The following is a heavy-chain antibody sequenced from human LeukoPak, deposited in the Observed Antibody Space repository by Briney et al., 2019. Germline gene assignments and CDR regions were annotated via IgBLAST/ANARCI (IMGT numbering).Heavy chain of an antibody. D-gene: IGHD1-26*01. V-gene: IGHV1-69*05. J-gene: IGHJ6*03. CDR1: GGTFSSYA. CDR3: ASPSSSGLGGYYYYYMDV. CDR2: IIPIFGTA. Sequence: ASVKVSCKASGGTFSSYAISWVRQAPGQGLEWMGRIIPIFGTANYAQKFQGRVTITTDESTSTAYMELSSLRSEDTAVYYCASPSSSGLGGYYYYYMDVWGKGTTVTVSS.